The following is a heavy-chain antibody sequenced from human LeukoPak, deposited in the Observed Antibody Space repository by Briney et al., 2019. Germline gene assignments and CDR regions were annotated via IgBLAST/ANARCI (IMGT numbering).Heavy chain of an antibody. V-gene: IGHV3-48*04. CDR1: GFTFSSYS. Sequence: GGSLRLSCAASGFTFSSYSMNWVRQAPGKGLEWVSYISSSSSTIYYADSVKGRFTISRDNAKNSLYLQMNSLRAEDAAMYYCETEMATIMFNYYYYMDVWGKGTTVTVSS. CDR3: ETEMATIMFNYYYYMDV. D-gene: IGHD5-24*01. CDR2: ISSSSSTI. J-gene: IGHJ6*03.